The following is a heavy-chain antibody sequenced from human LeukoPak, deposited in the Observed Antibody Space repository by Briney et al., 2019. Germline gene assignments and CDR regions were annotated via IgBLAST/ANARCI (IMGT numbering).Heavy chain of an antibody. CDR2: ISSRSNYI. J-gene: IGHJ3*02. V-gene: IGHV3-21*01. D-gene: IGHD3-22*01. CDR1: GFTFSSYN. CDR3: ARDRAVYSDSRGYYPDAFDI. Sequence: GGSLRLSCAASGFTFSSYNMNWVRQAPGKGLEWVSSISSRSNYIYLADSLKGRFTISRGNAKHSLYLQMNSLRAEDTAMYYCARDRAVYSDSRGYYPDAFDIWGRGTMVTVSS.